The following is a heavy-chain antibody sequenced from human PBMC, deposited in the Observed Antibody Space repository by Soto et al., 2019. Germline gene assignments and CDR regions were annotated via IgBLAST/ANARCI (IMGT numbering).Heavy chain of an antibody. CDR3: AKSPRVVPAAMYFDY. D-gene: IGHD2-2*01. J-gene: IGHJ4*02. V-gene: IGHV3-23*01. CDR1: GFAFVGSA. Sequence: SLKLYSADSGFAFVGSALSWLRRAPGKGLEWVSAISGSGGSTYYADSVKGRFTISRDNSKNTLYLQMNSLRAEDTAVYYCAKSPRVVPAAMYFDYWGQGTLVTVSS. CDR2: ISGSGGST.